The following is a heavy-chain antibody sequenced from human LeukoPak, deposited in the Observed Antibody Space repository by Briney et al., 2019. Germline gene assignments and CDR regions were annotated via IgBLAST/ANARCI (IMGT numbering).Heavy chain of an antibody. J-gene: IGHJ4*02. Sequence: PSETLSLTCTVSGASISSYYWSWIRQPPGKGLEWIGYIFYSGSTNYNPSLKSRVTISVDRSKNQFSLKLSSVTAADTAVYYCARDGGDYFDYWGQGTLVTVSS. V-gene: IGHV4-59*12. CDR1: GASISSYY. CDR2: IFYSGST. D-gene: IGHD4-17*01. CDR3: ARDGGDYFDY.